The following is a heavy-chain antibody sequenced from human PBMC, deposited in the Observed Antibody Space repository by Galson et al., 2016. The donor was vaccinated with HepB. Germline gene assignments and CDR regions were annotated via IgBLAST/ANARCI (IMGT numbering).Heavy chain of an antibody. D-gene: IGHD1-26*01. J-gene: IGHJ4*02. V-gene: IGHV1-3*01. Sequence: SVKVSCKAPGYTFTNYAMHWVRQAPGQRLEWMGWINPGNGDTKYSQKFQGRVTISRDTSASTAYMELRSLISVDTAVYYCAREGSYYTLDYWGQGTLVTVSS. CDR2: INPGNGDT. CDR3: AREGSYYTLDY. CDR1: GYTFTNYA.